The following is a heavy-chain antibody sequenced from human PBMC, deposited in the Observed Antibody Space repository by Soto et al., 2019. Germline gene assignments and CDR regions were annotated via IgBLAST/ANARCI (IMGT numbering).Heavy chain of an antibody. CDR3: TRHAEGILWFGEFRP. D-gene: IGHD3-10*01. V-gene: IGHV3-73*01. J-gene: IGHJ5*02. CDR1: GFTFRGSA. Sequence: GGSLRLSCAASGFTFRGSAMHWVRQASGKGLEWVGRIRSKANSYATAYAASVKGRFTISRDDSKNTAYLQMNSLKTEDTAVYYCTRHAEGILWFGEFRPWGQGTLVTVSS. CDR2: IRSKANSYAT.